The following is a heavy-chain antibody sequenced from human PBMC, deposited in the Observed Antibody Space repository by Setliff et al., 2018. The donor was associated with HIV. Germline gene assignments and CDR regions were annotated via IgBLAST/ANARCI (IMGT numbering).Heavy chain of an antibody. D-gene: IGHD3-16*01. J-gene: IGHJ3*02. Sequence: ASETLSLTCTVSGGSINSGSYYWSWIRQPAGKGLEWIGHIYTSTTTNYNPSLKSRVTISVDTSKNQFSLNLNSVTAADTAVYYCARDYTNAFDIWGQGTMVTVSS. V-gene: IGHV4-61*09. CDR3: ARDYTNAFDI. CDR1: GGSINSGSYY. CDR2: IYTSTTT.